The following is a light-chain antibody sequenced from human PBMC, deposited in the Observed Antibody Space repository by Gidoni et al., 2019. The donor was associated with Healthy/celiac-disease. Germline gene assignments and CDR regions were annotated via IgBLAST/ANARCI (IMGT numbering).Light chain of an antibody. V-gene: IGKV3-11*01. Sequence: EIVLTQSPATLSLSPGERATLSCRASQSVSSYLAWYQQKPGQAPRLLIYDASNRATGIPARFSGSGPGTDFTLTISSLEPEDFAVYYCQQRSNWRTFGGGTKVEIK. CDR1: QSVSSY. CDR3: QQRSNWRT. J-gene: IGKJ4*01. CDR2: DAS.